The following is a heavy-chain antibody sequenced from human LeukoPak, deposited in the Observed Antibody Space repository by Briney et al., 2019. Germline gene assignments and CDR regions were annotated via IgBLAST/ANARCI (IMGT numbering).Heavy chain of an antibody. CDR3: ARDPGTYFDY. CDR2: IYYSGST. CDR1: GGSISSGDYY. Sequence: SETLSLTCTVSGGSISSGDYYWSWIRQPPGKGLEWIGYIYYSGSTYYNPSLKSRVTMSVDTSKNQFSLKLSSVTAEDTAVYYCARDPGTYFDYWGQGTLVTVSS. J-gene: IGHJ4*02. V-gene: IGHV4-30-4*08.